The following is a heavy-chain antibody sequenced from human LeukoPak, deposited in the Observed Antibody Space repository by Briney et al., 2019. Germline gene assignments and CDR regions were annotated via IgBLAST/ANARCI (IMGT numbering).Heavy chain of an antibody. J-gene: IGHJ4*02. CDR3: VRDHAPLTGYYSDLGH. V-gene: IGHV3-66*01. D-gene: IGHD3-9*01. Sequence: QPGGSLRLSCVASGFTVSSNHMSWVRQAPGKGLEWISVVNDGGGMFYADSVKDRFTISRDNSRNTLFLQMNSLRAEDTAVYYCVRDHAPLTGYYSDLGHWGQGTLVTVSS. CDR1: GFTVSSNH. CDR2: VNDGGGM.